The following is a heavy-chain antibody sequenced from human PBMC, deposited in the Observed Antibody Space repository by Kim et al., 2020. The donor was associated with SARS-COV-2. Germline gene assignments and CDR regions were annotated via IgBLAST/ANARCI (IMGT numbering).Heavy chain of an antibody. Sequence: ASVKVSCKASGYTFTSYGISWVRQAPGQGLEWMGWISAYNGNTNYAQKLQGRVTMTTDTSTSTAYMELRSLRSDDTAVYYCARDRPWYYDIWDAFDIWGQGTMVTVSS. CDR1: GYTFTSYG. CDR2: ISAYNGNT. J-gene: IGHJ3*02. CDR3: ARDRPWYYDIWDAFDI. D-gene: IGHD3-9*01. V-gene: IGHV1-18*04.